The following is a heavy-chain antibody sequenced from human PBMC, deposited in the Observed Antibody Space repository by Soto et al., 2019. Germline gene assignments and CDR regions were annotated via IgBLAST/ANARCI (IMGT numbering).Heavy chain of an antibody. CDR1: GGTFSSYA. Sequence: QVQLVQSGAEVKKPGSSVKVSCKASGGTFSSYAISWVRQAPGQGLEWMGGIIPIFGTANYAQKFQGRVTITADESTSTAYMELSSLRSEDTAVYYCAREATVTTLYYYYGMDVWGQGTTVTVSS. J-gene: IGHJ6*02. CDR3: AREATVTTLYYYYGMDV. CDR2: IIPIFGTA. D-gene: IGHD4-4*01. V-gene: IGHV1-69*01.